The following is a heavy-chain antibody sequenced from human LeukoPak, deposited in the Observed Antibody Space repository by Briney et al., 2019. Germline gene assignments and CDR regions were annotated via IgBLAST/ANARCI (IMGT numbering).Heavy chain of an antibody. CDR1: GFTFSSYW. CDR2: IKQDGSEK. V-gene: IGHV3-7*01. J-gene: IGHJ4*02. D-gene: IGHD3-22*01. Sequence: GGSLRLSCAASGFTFSSYWMTWVRQAPGMGLEWVANIKQDGSEKYYVDSVKGRFTISRDKAKNSLYLQMNSLRAEDTAVYYCASEQYYYDSSTGFDYWGQGTLVTVSS. CDR3: ASEQYYYDSSTGFDY.